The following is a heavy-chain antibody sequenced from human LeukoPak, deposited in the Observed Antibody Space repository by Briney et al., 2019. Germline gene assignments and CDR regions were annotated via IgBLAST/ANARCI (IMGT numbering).Heavy chain of an antibody. J-gene: IGHJ4*02. V-gene: IGHV1-69*04. D-gene: IGHD5-24*01. Sequence: SVKVSCKASGGTFSSYAISWVRQAPGQGLEWMGRIIPILGIANYAQKFQGRVTITADKSTSTAYMELSSLRSEDTAVYYCAREVDGYNSSDYWGQGTLVTVSS. CDR1: GGTFSSYA. CDR2: IIPILGIA. CDR3: AREVDGYNSSDY.